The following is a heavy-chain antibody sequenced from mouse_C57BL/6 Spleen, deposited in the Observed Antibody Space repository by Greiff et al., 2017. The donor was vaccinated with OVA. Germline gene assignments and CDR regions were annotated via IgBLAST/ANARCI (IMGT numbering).Heavy chain of an antibody. CDR1: GFTFSSYA. Sequence: EVMLVESGEGLVKPGGSLKLSCAASGFTFSSYAMSWVRQTPEKRLEWVAYISSGGDYIYYADTVKGRFTISRDNARNTLYLQMSSLKSEDTAMYYCTRERYDYDGFDYWGQGTTLTVSS. J-gene: IGHJ2*01. CDR3: TRERYDYDGFDY. V-gene: IGHV5-9-1*02. CDR2: ISSGGDYI. D-gene: IGHD2-4*01.